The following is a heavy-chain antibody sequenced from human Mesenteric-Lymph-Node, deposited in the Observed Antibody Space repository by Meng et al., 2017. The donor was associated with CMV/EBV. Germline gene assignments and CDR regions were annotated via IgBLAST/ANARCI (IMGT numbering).Heavy chain of an antibody. D-gene: IGHD5-18*01. CDR3: ASPEPRSSYGEEFDY. CDR2: IYHSGST. CDR1: GYSISSGYY. J-gene: IGHJ4*02. V-gene: IGHV4-38-2*02. Sequence: SETLSLTCTVSGYSISSGYYRCWIRQPPGKGLEWIGSIYHSGSTYYNPSLKSRVTISVDTSENQFSLKLSSVTAADTTVYYCASPEPRSSYGEEFDYWGQGTLVTVSS.